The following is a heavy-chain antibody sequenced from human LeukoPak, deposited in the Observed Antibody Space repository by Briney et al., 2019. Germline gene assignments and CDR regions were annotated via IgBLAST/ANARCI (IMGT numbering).Heavy chain of an antibody. Sequence: RSLRLSCAASGFTFSSYGMHWVRQAPGKGLEWVAVIWYDGSNKYYADSVKGRFTISRDNSKNTLYLQMNSLRAEDTAVYYCARESFNYYDSSGYYDPGGYFDYWGKGTIVTASS. J-gene: IGHJ4*02. CDR2: IWYDGSNK. CDR3: ARESFNYYDSSGYYDPGGYFDY. D-gene: IGHD3-22*01. CDR1: GFTFSSYG. V-gene: IGHV3-33*01.